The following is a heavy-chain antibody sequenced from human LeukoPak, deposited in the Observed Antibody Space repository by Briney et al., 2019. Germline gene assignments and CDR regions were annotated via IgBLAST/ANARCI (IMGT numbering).Heavy chain of an antibody. V-gene: IGHV3-33*01. CDR3: ARYYYDSSGQGGLDY. D-gene: IGHD3-22*01. Sequence: GGSLRLSCAASGFTFSSYGMHWVRQAPGKGLEWVAVIWYDGSNKYYADSVKGRFTISRDNSKNTLYLQMNSLRAEDTAVYYCARYYYDSSGQGGLDYWGQGTLVTVSS. CDR1: GFTFSSYG. J-gene: IGHJ4*02. CDR2: IWYDGSNK.